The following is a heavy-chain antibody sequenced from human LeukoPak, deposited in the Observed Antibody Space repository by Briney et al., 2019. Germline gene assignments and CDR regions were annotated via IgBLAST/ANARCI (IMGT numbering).Heavy chain of an antibody. D-gene: IGHD2-15*01. J-gene: IGHJ3*02. CDR3: ARGSRWYAGYDAFDI. CDR1: GGSISNNDYY. CDR2: VYYSGST. V-gene: IGHV4-39*07. Sequence: SETLSLTCTVSGGSISNNDYYWGWIHQPPGKGLEWIGSVYYSGSTYYNPSLKSRVTISVDTSKSQFSLKLTSVSAADTAVYYCARGSRWYAGYDAFDIWGQGTMVTVSS.